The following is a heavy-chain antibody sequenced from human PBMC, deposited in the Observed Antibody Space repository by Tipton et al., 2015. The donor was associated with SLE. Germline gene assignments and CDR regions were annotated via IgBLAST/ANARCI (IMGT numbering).Heavy chain of an antibody. D-gene: IGHD3-3*01. V-gene: IGHV3-15*01. Sequence: SLRLSCAASGFTFSDAWMSWVRQAPGKGLEWLGRIKSQTHAGTTDYAAPVEGRFTISRDDSKNTLYLQMNTLKTEDTAVYYCTTLSVYDFWSGRKPLDYWGQGTLVTVS. CDR1: GFTFSDAW. CDR3: TTLSVYDFWSGRKPLDY. CDR2: IKSQTHAGTT. J-gene: IGHJ4*02.